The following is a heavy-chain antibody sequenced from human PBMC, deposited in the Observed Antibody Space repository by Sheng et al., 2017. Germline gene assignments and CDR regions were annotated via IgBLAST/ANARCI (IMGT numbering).Heavy chain of an antibody. Sequence: QVQLVESGGGLVKPGGSLRLSCAASGFTFSDYYMSWIRQAPGKGLEWVSYISSSSSYTNYADSVKGRFTISRDNTKNSLYLQMNSLRAEDTAVYYCARNKICSSTSCYIDYYYYMDVWGKGTTVTVSS. J-gene: IGHJ6*03. D-gene: IGHD2-2*02. CDR3: ARNKICSSTSCYIDYYYYMDV. CDR2: ISSSSSYT. CDR1: GFTFSDYY. V-gene: IGHV3-11*05.